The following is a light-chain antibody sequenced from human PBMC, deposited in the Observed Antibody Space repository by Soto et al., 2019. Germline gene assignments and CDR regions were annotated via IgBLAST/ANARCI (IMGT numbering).Light chain of an antibody. V-gene: IGKV1-6*01. CDR1: QGVRND. CDR3: LQDYNYPWK. J-gene: IGKJ1*01. CDR2: AAS. Sequence: AIQMTQSPSSLSASVGDRVTITCRTSQGVRNDLGWYQQKPGKAPKLLIYAASSLQSGVPPRFSRSGSGTDFTLTISSLQPEDFATYHCLQDYNYPWKFGQETKEEI.